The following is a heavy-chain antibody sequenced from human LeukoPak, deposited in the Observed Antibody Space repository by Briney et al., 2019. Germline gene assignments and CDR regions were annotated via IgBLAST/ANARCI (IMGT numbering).Heavy chain of an antibody. CDR2: ISSSSSYI. CDR1: GFTFSSYS. D-gene: IGHD6-13*01. Sequence: GGSLRLSCAASGFTFSSYSMNWVRQAPGKGLEWVSSISSSSSYIYYADSVKGRFTISRDNAKNSLYLQMNSLRAEDTAVYYCARSLAAAGSPFDYWGQGTLVTVSS. CDR3: ARSLAAAGSPFDY. V-gene: IGHV3-21*01. J-gene: IGHJ4*02.